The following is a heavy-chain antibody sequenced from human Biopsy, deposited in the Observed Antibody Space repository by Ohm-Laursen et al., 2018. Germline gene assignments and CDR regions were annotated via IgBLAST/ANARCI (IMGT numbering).Heavy chain of an antibody. D-gene: IGHD4-17*01. V-gene: IGHV1-69*01. CDR3: ARDWADDYGDYRIRLDV. J-gene: IGHJ6*02. CDR2: IIPIFGTI. Sequence: SSVKVSCKVSGYTFTTYYIHWVRQAPGQGLEWMGGIIPIFGTINYAQKFQGRVTITADESTSTAYMELSSLRSEDTAVYYCARDWADDYGDYRIRLDVWGQGTTVTVFS. CDR1: GYTFTTYY.